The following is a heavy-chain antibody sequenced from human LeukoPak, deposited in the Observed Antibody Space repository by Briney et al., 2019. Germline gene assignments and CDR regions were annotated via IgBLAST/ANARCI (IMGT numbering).Heavy chain of an antibody. CDR1: GGSISSYY. V-gene: IGHV4-59*01. D-gene: IGHD5-24*01. Sequence: SETLSLTCTVSGGSISSYYWSWIRQPPGKGLEWIGYIYYSGSTNYNPSLKSRVTISVDTSKNQFSLKLSSVTAADTAVYYCARVREMATIPWSDPWGQGTLVTVSS. CDR3: ARVREMATIPWSDP. J-gene: IGHJ5*02. CDR2: IYYSGST.